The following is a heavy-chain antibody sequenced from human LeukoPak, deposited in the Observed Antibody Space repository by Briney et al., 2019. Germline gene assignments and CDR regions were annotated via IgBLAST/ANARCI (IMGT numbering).Heavy chain of an antibody. CDR3: ARDGWSGAIVVPAANNWFDP. CDR1: GFTVSSNY. CDR2: IYSGGST. V-gene: IGHV3-53*04. Sequence: PGGSLRLSCAASGFTVSSNYMSWVRQAPGKGLEWVSVIYSGGSTYYADSVKGRFTISRHNSKNTLYLQMNSLRADDTAVYYCARDGWSGAIVVPAANNWFDPWGQGTLVTVSS. D-gene: IGHD2-2*01. J-gene: IGHJ5*02.